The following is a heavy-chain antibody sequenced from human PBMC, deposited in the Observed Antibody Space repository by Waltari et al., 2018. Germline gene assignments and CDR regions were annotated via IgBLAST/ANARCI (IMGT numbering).Heavy chain of an antibody. D-gene: IGHD2-21*01. Sequence: QVHLVQSGAEVKKPGASVKVSCKASGYTFSSYDIHWVRQATGQGLEWMGWMNPNSCNTGYAQKFKNRVTMTRDTSINTAYMELSSLTSEDTAVYYCTRGGAIPAYWGQGTPVTVSS. CDR3: TRGGAIPAY. CDR1: GYTFSSYD. CDR2: MNPNSCNT. J-gene: IGHJ4*02. V-gene: IGHV1-8*01.